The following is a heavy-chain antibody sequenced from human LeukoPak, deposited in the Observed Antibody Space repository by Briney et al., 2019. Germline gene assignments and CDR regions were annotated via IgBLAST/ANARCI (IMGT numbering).Heavy chain of an antibody. Sequence: GASVKVSCKASGYTFSTYDINWVRQVTGQGPEGMGWKNPTSGKTGYSQKFQGRINLTRNTSISTAYMEVSSLRPEDTALYYCVRAAQEGRDSMTGTHTGNWFDPWGQGTLVTVSS. D-gene: IGHD3-9*01. CDR3: VRAAQEGRDSMTGTHTGNWFDP. V-gene: IGHV1-8*01. CDR2: KNPTSGKT. J-gene: IGHJ5*02. CDR1: GYTFSTYD.